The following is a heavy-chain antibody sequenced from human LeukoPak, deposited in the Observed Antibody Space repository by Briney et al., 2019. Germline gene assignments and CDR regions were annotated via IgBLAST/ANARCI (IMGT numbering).Heavy chain of an antibody. Sequence: ASVKVSCKASGYTFTGYYMHWVRQALGQELEWMGWINPNSGGTNYAQKFQGRVTMTRDTSISTAYMELSRLRSDDTAVYYCARDFRYGGNSLDYWGQGTLVTVSS. CDR1: GYTFTGYY. D-gene: IGHD4-23*01. J-gene: IGHJ4*02. V-gene: IGHV1-2*02. CDR3: ARDFRYGGNSLDY. CDR2: INPNSGGT.